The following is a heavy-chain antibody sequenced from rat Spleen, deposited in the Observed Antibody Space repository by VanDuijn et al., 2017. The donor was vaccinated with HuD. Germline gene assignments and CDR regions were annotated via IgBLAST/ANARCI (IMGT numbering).Heavy chain of an antibody. CDR1: GFTFSSFP. Sequence: EVQLVESGGGVMQPGRSLKLSCAASGFTFSSFPMAWVRQAPKKGLEWVASISYEGSSTYYGDSVKGRFTISRDNAKSTLFLQMNSLRSEDTATYYCARHNNLYYVMDAWGQGAPVTVSS. J-gene: IGHJ4*01. CDR2: ISYEGSST. CDR3: ARHNNLYYVMDA. V-gene: IGHV5-22*01. D-gene: IGHD1-10*01.